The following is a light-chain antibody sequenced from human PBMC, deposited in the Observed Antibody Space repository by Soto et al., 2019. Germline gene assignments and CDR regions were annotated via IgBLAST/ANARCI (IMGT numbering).Light chain of an antibody. CDR3: QQYKNWPPIT. CDR1: QSISSN. J-gene: IGKJ5*01. Sequence: EGGLTRCRATRSVSLWERVTLSCTASQSISSNLAWYQPNPGQAPRLLIYGASTRVTGIPARFSASGSGTEFTLTVSSLQSEDFAVYYCQQYKNWPPITFGQGTRLEIK. CDR2: GAS. V-gene: IGKV3-15*01.